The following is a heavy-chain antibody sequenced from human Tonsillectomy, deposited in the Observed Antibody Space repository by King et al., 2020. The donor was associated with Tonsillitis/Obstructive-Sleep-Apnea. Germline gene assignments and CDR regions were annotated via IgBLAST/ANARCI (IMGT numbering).Heavy chain of an antibody. CDR1: GYTFPNYY. J-gene: IGHJ4*02. Sequence: QLVQSGAEVRKPGASVTISCQASGYTFPNYYIHWVRQAPGQGLQWMGLIHSSVDSTFYAQKFQGRITMTRDTSTSTIFMELSSLTSEDTAVYYCANLHCSGGACYSGPDALFDSWGQGTLVTVSS. CDR3: ANLHCSGGACYSGPDALFDS. D-gene: IGHD2-15*01. V-gene: IGHV1-46*01. CDR2: IHSSVDST.